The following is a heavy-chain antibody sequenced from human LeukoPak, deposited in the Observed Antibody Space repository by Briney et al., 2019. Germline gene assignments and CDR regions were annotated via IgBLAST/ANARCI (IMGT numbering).Heavy chain of an antibody. CDR1: GYTFTSYA. Sequence: ASVKVSCKASGYTFTSYAMNWVRQAPGQGLEWMGWINTNTGNPTYAQGFTGRSVFSLDTSVSTAYLQISSLKAEDTAVYYCAGRRGSYYDYVWGSYREIDYWGQGTLVTVSS. J-gene: IGHJ4*02. D-gene: IGHD3-16*02. CDR3: AGRRGSYYDYVWGSYREIDY. V-gene: IGHV7-4-1*02. CDR2: INTNTGNP.